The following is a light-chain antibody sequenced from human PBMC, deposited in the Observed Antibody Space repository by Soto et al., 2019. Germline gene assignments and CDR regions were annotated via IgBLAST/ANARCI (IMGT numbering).Light chain of an antibody. CDR3: QSYDSSLSGVV. V-gene: IGLV1-40*01. J-gene: IGLJ3*02. CDR2: ANS. CDR1: SSNIGAGYD. Sequence: QSVLRQPPSVSGAPGQRVTISCTGSSSNIGAGYDVHWYQHLPGTAPKLLIYANSNWPSGVPDRFSGSKSGTSASLAITGLQAEDEADYYCQSYDSSLSGVVFGGGTKLTVL.